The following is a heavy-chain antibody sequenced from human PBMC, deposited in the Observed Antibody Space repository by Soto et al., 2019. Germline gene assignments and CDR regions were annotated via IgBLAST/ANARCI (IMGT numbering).Heavy chain of an antibody. J-gene: IGHJ5*02. CDR1: GGSFSGYY. V-gene: IGHV4-34*01. CDR2: INHSGST. D-gene: IGHD5-12*01. Sequence: QVQLQQWGAGLLKPSETLSLTCAVYGGSFSGYYWSWIRQPPGKGLEWIGEINHSGSTNYNPSLKSRVTISVDTSKNQSSLKLSSVTAADTAVYYCARVGYSSPGDPWGQGTLVTVSS. CDR3: ARVGYSSPGDP.